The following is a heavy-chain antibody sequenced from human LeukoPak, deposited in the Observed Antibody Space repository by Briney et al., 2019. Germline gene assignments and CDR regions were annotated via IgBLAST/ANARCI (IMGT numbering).Heavy chain of an antibody. V-gene: IGHV4-30-2*01. D-gene: IGHD2-2*01. Sequence: SQTLSLTCTVSGGSISSGGYYWSWIRQPPGKGLEWIGYIYHSGSTYYNPSLKSRVTISVDRSKNQFPLKLSSVTAADTAVYYCARDCSSTSCPRGFDYWGQGTLVTVSS. CDR3: ARDCSSTSCPRGFDY. CDR1: GGSISSGGYY. CDR2: IYHSGST. J-gene: IGHJ4*02.